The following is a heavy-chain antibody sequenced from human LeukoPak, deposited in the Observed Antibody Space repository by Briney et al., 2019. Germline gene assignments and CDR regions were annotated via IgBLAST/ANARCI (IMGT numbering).Heavy chain of an antibody. CDR1: GFTFSSYA. CDR3: ANGARRITIFGVVTYTPFDY. Sequence: PGGSLRLSCAASGFTFSSYAMSWVRQAPGKGLEWVSAISGSGGSTYYADSVKGRFTISRDNSKNTLYLQMNSLRAEDTAVYYCANGARRITIFGVVTYTPFDYWGQGTLVTVSS. V-gene: IGHV3-23*01. D-gene: IGHD3-3*01. CDR2: ISGSGGST. J-gene: IGHJ4*02.